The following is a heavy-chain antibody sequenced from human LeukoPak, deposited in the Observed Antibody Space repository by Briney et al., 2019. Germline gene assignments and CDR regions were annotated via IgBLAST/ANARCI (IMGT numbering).Heavy chain of an antibody. D-gene: IGHD2-15*01. CDR2: ISSSSSYI. CDR3: ARLFPPLRGDY. CDR1: GFTFSSYC. V-gene: IGHV3-21*01. J-gene: IGHJ4*02. Sequence: GGSLRLSCAASGFTFSSYCMNWVRQPPGKGLEWVSSISSSSSYIYYPDSVKRRFTISRDNAKNSLYLEMISLRAEDTAVYYCARLFPPLRGDYGGQGTLVTVSS.